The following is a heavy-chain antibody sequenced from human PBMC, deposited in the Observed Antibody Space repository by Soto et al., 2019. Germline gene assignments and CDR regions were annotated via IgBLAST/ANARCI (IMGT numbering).Heavy chain of an antibody. CDR2: INPNSGGT. Sequence: QVQLVQSGAEVKKPGASVKVSCKASGYTFTGYYMHWVRQAPGQGLEWMGWINPNSGGTNYAQKFQGRVTITRDTSISTAYMELSRLRSDDTAVYYCARDWRYCSSTSCYTSGNWFDPWGQGTLVTFSS. CDR3: ARDWRYCSSTSCYTSGNWFDP. J-gene: IGHJ5*02. D-gene: IGHD2-2*02. V-gene: IGHV1-2*02. CDR1: GYTFTGYY.